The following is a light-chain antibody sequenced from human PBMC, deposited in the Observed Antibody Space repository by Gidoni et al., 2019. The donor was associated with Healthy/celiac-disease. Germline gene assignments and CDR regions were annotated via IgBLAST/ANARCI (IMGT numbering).Light chain of an antibody. CDR1: NIGSKS. CDR2: YDS. V-gene: IGLV3-21*04. J-gene: IGLJ3*02. Sequence: SYVLTQPPSVSVAPGKTARITCGGNNIGSKSVHWYQQKPGQAPVLVIYYDSDRPSGIPERFSGSNSGNTATLTISRVEAGDEADYYCQVWDSSSDHHQDWVFGGGTKLTVL. CDR3: QVWDSSSDHHQDWV.